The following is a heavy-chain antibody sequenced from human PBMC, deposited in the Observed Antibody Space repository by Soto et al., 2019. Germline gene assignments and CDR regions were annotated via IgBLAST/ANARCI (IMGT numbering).Heavy chain of an antibody. J-gene: IGHJ4*02. CDR3: ARWSYLDY. V-gene: IGHV3-23*01. CDR2: ISGSDGKT. D-gene: IGHD3-3*01. CDR1: GFRLGSYA. Sequence: GGPLRVPCSASGFRLGSYALSWVRQAPGKGLEWVSTISGSDGKTFYADSVKGRFSISRDTSQSTLYLQMNSLRADDTAMYYCARWSYLDYWGQGTRVTVSS.